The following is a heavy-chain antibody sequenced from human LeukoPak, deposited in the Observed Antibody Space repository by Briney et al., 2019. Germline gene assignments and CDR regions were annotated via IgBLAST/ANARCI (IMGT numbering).Heavy chain of an antibody. Sequence: GGSLRLSCAASGFTFSAYEMNWVRQAPGKGLDWVSYIGSSGSTVYYADSVKGRFTISRDNAKNSLYMQMESLRDEDTAIYYCARDTLEYSNSPDALDIWGQGTMVTVSS. CDR2: IGSSGSTV. J-gene: IGHJ3*02. D-gene: IGHD4-23*01. CDR3: ARDTLEYSNSPDALDI. CDR1: GFTFSAYE. V-gene: IGHV3-48*03.